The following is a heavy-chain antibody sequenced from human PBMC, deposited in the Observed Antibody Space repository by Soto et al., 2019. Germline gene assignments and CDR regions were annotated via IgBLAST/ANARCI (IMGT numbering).Heavy chain of an antibody. CDR3: AREGYCSSTSCRDDYYYYYYMDV. Sequence: GGSLRLSCAASGFTFSSYGMHWVRQAPGKGLEWVAVIWYDGSNKYYADSVKGRFTISRDNSKNTLYLQMNSLRAEDTAVYYCAREGYCSSTSCRDDYYYYYYMDVWGKGTTVTVSS. V-gene: IGHV3-33*01. CDR1: GFTFSSYG. D-gene: IGHD2-2*01. J-gene: IGHJ6*03. CDR2: IWYDGSNK.